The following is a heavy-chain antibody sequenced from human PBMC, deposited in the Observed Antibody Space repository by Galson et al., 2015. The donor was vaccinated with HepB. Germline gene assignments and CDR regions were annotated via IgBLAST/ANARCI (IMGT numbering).Heavy chain of an antibody. CDR3: ARGNYGSATSYYNYFDY. CDR2: ISVHTGNT. D-gene: IGHD3-10*01. V-gene: IGHV1-18*01. J-gene: IGHJ4*02. CDR1: GYTFSTYG. Sequence: SVKVSCKVSGYTFSTYGINWVRQAPGQGLEWMGWISVHTGNTKTAQKFQGRVTLTTDTSTTTAYMELMSLRSDDTAIYFCARGNYGSATSYYNYFDYWGQGTLVTVSS.